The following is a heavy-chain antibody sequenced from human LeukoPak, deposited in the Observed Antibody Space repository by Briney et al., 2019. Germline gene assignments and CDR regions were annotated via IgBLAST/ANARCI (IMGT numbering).Heavy chain of an antibody. D-gene: IGHD3-22*01. Sequence: GGSLRLSCAASGFTFSSYGMHWVRQAPGKGLEWVAFIRYDGSNKYYADSVKGRFTISRDNSKNTLYLQMNSLRAEDTAVYYCARDQYYYDSSGYYYEGVDYWGQGTLVTVSS. J-gene: IGHJ4*02. V-gene: IGHV3-30*02. CDR3: ARDQYYYDSSGYYYEGVDY. CDR2: IRYDGSNK. CDR1: GFTFSSYG.